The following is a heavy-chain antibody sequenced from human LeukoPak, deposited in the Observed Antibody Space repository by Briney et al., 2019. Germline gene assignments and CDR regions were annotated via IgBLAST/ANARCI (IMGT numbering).Heavy chain of an antibody. J-gene: IGHJ4*02. CDR2: TYYRSKWSF. Sequence: SQTLSLTCAISGDSIFTNNVAWNWIRQSPSRGLEWLGRTYYRSKWSFDYAVSVKSRITINADTSKNQFSLPLSSVTPEDTAVYYCARGKYTSFDNWGQGTLVTVSS. CDR3: ARGKYTSFDN. CDR1: GDSIFTNNVA. V-gene: IGHV6-1*01. D-gene: IGHD6-6*01.